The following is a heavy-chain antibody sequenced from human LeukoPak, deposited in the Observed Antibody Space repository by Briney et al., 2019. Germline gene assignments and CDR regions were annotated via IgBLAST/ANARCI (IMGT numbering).Heavy chain of an antibody. CDR1: GFTFSSYA. CDR2: ISSSGGST. V-gene: IGHV3-23*01. D-gene: IGHD3-10*01. J-gene: IGHJ2*01. Sequence: PGGSLRLSCAASGFTFSSYAMSWVREAPGKGLEWVSAISSSGGSTYYADSVKGRFTISRDNSKNTLYLQMNSLRAEDTAVYYCAKGGAMVRGVISRWYFDLWGRGTLVTVSS. CDR3: AKGGAMVRGVISRWYFDL.